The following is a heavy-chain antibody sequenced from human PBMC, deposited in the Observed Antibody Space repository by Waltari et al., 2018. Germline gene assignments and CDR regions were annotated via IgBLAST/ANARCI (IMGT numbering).Heavy chain of an antibody. V-gene: IGHV3-30*02. J-gene: IGHJ4*02. CDR1: GFTFSSYG. CDR2: IRYDGSNK. D-gene: IGHD3-10*01. CDR3: AKVAMVQGVITNTDFDY. Sequence: QVQLVESGGGVVQPGGSLRLSCAASGFTFSSYGMHWVRQAPGKGLEWVAFIRYDGSNKNYADSVKGRFTISRDNSKNTLYLQMNSLRAEDTAVYYCAKVAMVQGVITNTDFDYWGQGTLVTVSS.